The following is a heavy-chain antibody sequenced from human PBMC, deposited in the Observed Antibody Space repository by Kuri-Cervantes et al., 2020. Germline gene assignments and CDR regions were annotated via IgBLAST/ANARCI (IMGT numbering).Heavy chain of an antibody. CDR2: MNPNSGNT. Sequence: ASVKVSCKASGYIFTGYYMHWVRQATGQGLEWMGWMNPNSGNTGYAQKFQGRVTMTRSTSISTAYMELSSLRSEDTAVYYCARGLRYFDWFSDHYYFDYWGQGTLVTVSS. J-gene: IGHJ4*02. CDR1: GYIFTGYY. D-gene: IGHD3-9*01. V-gene: IGHV1-8*02. CDR3: ARGLRYFDWFSDHYYFDY.